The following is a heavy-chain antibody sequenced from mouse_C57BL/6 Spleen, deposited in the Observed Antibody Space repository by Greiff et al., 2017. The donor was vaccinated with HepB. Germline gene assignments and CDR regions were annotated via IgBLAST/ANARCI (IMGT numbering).Heavy chain of an antibody. D-gene: IGHD4-1*01. J-gene: IGHJ1*03. Sequence: VQLQQSGAELARPGASVKMSCKASGYTFTSYTMHWVKQRPGQGLEWIGYINPSSGYTKYNQKFKDKATLTADKSSSTAYMQLSSLTSEDSAVYYCARWEDPWYFDVWGTGTTVTVSS. CDR3: ARWEDPWYFDV. CDR2: INPSSGYT. V-gene: IGHV1-4*01. CDR1: GYTFTSYT.